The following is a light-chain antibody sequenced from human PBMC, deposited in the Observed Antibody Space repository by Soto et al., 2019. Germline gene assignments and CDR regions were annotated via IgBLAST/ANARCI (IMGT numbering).Light chain of an antibody. J-gene: IGKJ1*01. V-gene: IGKV1-5*03. CDR2: QAS. CDR3: QQYSSHST. CDR1: QSTSSY. Sequence: DIQMSHSPSTLSVSVADRVTITCRASQSTSSYLAWYQQKPGKAPKLLIYQASSLENGVPSRFSGSGSGTEFSLTISSLQPDDFATYYCQQYSSHSTFGQGTKVDIK.